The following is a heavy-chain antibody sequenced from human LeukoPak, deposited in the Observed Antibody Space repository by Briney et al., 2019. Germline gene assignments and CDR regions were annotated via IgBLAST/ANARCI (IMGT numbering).Heavy chain of an antibody. Sequence: SQTLSLTCTVSGASISSEGYYWSWIRQHPGEGLELIGFIYYSGHTYYNPSLKCRVSISLDASKSQISLKLSSATAADTAIYYCATIRTGANWYDPWGQGTLVTVSS. CDR2: IYYSGHT. J-gene: IGHJ5*02. CDR1: GASISSEGYY. D-gene: IGHD1-1*01. CDR3: ATIRTGANWYDP. V-gene: IGHV4-31*03.